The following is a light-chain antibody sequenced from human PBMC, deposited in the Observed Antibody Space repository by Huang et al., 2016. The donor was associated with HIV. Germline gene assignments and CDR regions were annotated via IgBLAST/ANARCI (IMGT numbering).Light chain of an antibody. J-gene: IGKJ3*01. V-gene: IGKV1-39*01. CDR1: QSISNY. CDR3: QQSYSPRT. Sequence: DIQMTQSPSSLSASVGDRVTITCRARQSISNYLNWYQQKPGKAPKLLIYAASSLQSGVPSRFSGSGSGTEFTLTISSLQPEDSAAYYCQQSYSPRTFGPGTKVDIK. CDR2: AAS.